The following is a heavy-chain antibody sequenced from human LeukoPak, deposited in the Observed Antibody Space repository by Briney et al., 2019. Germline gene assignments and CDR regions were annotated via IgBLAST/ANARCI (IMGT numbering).Heavy chain of an antibody. Sequence: GGSLRLSCAGSGFNFTGYWMHWVRQAPGKGLVWVSGINSDGTSPIYADSVKGRFTISRDNAKKTLYLQMNSLRAEDTAVYYCSRGYSGGFDYWGQGTLVTVSS. V-gene: IGHV3-74*01. J-gene: IGHJ4*02. CDR3: SRGYSGGFDY. CDR1: GFNFTGYW. D-gene: IGHD2-15*01. CDR2: INSDGTSP.